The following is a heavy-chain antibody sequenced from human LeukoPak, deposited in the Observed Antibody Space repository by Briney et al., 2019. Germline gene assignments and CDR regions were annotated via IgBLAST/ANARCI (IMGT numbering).Heavy chain of an antibody. CDR1: GFTFSSYS. CDR3: ARDTGSSLYDFWSGYYSHYGMDV. Sequence: GVLRLSCAASGFTFSSYSMNWVRQAPGKGLEWVSSISSSSSYIYYADSVKGRFTISRDNAKNSLYLQMNSLRAEDTAVYYCARDTGSSLYDFWSGYYSHYGMDVWGQGTTVTVSS. J-gene: IGHJ6*02. CDR2: ISSSSSYI. D-gene: IGHD3-3*01. V-gene: IGHV3-21*01.